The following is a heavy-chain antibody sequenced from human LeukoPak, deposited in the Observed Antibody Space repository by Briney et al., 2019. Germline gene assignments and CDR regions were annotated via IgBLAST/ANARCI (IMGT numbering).Heavy chain of an antibody. CDR3: AGEGYGDYFDY. D-gene: IGHD4-17*01. CDR1: GGSFSGYY. V-gene: IGHV4-34*01. Sequence: PSETLSLTCAVYGGSFSGYYWSWIRQPPGKGLEWIGEINHSGSTNYNPSLKSRVTISVDTSKNQFSLKLSSVTAADTAVYYCAGEGYGDYFDYWGQGTLVTVSS. J-gene: IGHJ4*02. CDR2: INHSGST.